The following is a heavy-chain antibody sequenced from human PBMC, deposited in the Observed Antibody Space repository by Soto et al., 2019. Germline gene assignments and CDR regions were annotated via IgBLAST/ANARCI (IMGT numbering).Heavy chain of an antibody. CDR2: ISDSGSRM. Sequence: GGSLRLSCVGSGFTLGAYSMNWVRQAPGKGLEWVSYISDSGSRMYYADSVKGRFTISRDSARNSLFLQMNSLRAEDTAVYYCAPQGVGATGYLYWGQGTLVTVSS. J-gene: IGHJ4*02. D-gene: IGHD1-26*01. CDR1: GFTLGAYS. CDR3: APQGVGATGYLY. V-gene: IGHV3-48*01.